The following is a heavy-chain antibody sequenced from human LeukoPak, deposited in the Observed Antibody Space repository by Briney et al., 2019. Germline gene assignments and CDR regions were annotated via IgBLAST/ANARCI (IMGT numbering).Heavy chain of an antibody. V-gene: IGHV3-7*02. CDR1: GFTFSSYG. CDR3: TKVFYGGNSRDGFDI. CDR2: IKEERSRK. Sequence: GGSLRLSCAASGFTFSSYGMHWVRQAPGKGLEWVANIKEERSRKYYVDSVKGRFTISRDNAKNSLYLQMNSLRAEDTAVYYCTKVFYGGNSRDGFDIWGQGIMVTVSS. J-gene: IGHJ3*02. D-gene: IGHD4-23*01.